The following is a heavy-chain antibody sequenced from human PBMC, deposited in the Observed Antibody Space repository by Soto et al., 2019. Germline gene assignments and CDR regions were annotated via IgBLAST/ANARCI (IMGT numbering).Heavy chain of an antibody. V-gene: IGHV4-34*02. D-gene: IGHD3-3*01. CDR3: ATRITVFGLLIPPFDP. Sequence: QVHLQPWGAGLLKPSETLSLTCAVYGGSVYGYYWNWIRQPPGKGLEWIGEFTHTGGTHYTTSLESRVTMSVDTSKNPFFLMMSSVTAAATAIYYCATRITVFGLLIPPFDPWGQGTQVTVSS. CDR2: FTHTGGT. CDR1: GGSVYGYY. J-gene: IGHJ5*02.